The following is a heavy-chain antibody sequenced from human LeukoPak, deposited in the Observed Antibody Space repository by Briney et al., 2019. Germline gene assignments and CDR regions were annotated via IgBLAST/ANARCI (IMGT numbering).Heavy chain of an antibody. J-gene: IGHJ3*02. D-gene: IGHD5-24*01. Sequence: PSETLPLTCTVSGGSISSSSYYWGCIRQPPGKGLEWIGSIYYSGSTYYNPSLKSRVTISVDTSKNQFSLKLSSVTAADTAVYYCARVGYTDAFDIWGQGTMVTVSS. V-gene: IGHV4-39*07. CDR3: ARVGYTDAFDI. CDR2: IYYSGST. CDR1: GGSISSSSYY.